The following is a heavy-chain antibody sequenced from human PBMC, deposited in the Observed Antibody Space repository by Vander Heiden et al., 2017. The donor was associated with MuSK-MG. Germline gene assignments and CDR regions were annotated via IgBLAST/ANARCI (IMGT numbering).Heavy chain of an antibody. CDR1: GFTFDAYA. CDR3: ARAYCSSTSCYKGHYFDY. CDR2: ISWDGGST. D-gene: IGHD2-2*02. V-gene: IGHV3-43D*03. Sequence: EVQLVESGGVVVQPGGSLRLSCAAPGFTFDAYAMHWVRQAPGKGLEWVSLISWDGGSTYYADSVKGRVTISRDNSKNSLYLQMNSLRAEDTALYYCARAYCSSTSCYKGHYFDYWGQGTLVTVSS. J-gene: IGHJ4*02.